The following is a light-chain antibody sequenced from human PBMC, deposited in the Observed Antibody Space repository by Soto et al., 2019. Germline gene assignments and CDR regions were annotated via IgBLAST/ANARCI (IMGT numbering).Light chain of an antibody. CDR3: QQYNNWPRT. CDR2: GAS. V-gene: IGKV1-9*01. Sequence: DIQLTQSPSFLSASVGDRVTISCRASQGISDYLAWYQQKPGKAPKLLIYGASTRATGIPARFSGSGSGTEFTLTISSLQSEDFAVYYCQQYNNWPRTFGQGTKVETK. CDR1: QGISDY. J-gene: IGKJ1*01.